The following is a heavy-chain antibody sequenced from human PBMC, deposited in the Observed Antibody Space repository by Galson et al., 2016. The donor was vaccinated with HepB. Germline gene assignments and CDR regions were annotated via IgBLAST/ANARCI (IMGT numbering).Heavy chain of an antibody. V-gene: IGHV3-23*01. D-gene: IGHD3-16*01. Sequence: SLRLSCAISGFTFSTSGMTWVRQAPGKGLDWVANINDSGDRTFYADSVKGRFTISRDNSKKTLYLQMNSLSVADTDVYYCAKGGAGSIMDDWGQGTVLTVSS. CDR1: GFTFSTSG. J-gene: IGHJ4*02. CDR3: AKGGAGSIMDD. CDR2: INDSGDRT.